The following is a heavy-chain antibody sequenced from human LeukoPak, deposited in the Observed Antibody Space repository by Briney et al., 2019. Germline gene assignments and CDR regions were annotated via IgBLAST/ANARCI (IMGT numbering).Heavy chain of an antibody. D-gene: IGHD3-22*01. J-gene: IGHJ5*02. Sequence: SETLSLTCTVSGGSISSYYWSWIRQPPGKGLEWIGYIYYSGSTNYNPSLKSRVTISVDTSKNQFSLKLSSVTAADTAVYYCARGSDYYDSSGYSQEGNWFDPWGQGTLVTVSS. CDR3: ARGSDYYDSSGYSQEGNWFDP. CDR2: IYYSGST. CDR1: GGSISSYY. V-gene: IGHV4-59*12.